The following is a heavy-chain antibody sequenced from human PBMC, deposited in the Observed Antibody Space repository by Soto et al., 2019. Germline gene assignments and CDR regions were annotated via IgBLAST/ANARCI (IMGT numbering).Heavy chain of an antibody. V-gene: IGHV1-2*02. CDR2: INPNSGGT. CDR3: ARELTGAPRAFDI. Sequence: SVKVSCKASLYTFPGYYMHWVRQAPGQGLEWIGWINPNSGGTNYAQKFRGRVTMTRDTSISTAYMELSRLRSDDTAVYYCARELTGAPRAFDIWGQGTMVTV. J-gene: IGHJ3*02. CDR1: LYTFPGYY. D-gene: IGHD3-10*01.